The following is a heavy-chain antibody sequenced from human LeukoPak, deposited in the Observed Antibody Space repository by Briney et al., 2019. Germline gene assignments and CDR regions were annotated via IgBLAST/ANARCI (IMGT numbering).Heavy chain of an antibody. CDR2: IYHSGST. V-gene: IGHV4-39*07. CDR1: GGSISSSSYY. J-gene: IGHJ4*02. Sequence: SETLSLTCTVSGGSISSSSYYWGWIRQPPGKGLEWIGSIYHSGSTYYNPSLKSRVTISVDTSKNQFSLKLSSVTAADTAVYYCARLAWDDYSNYDFDYWGQGTLVTVSS. D-gene: IGHD4-11*01. CDR3: ARLAWDDYSNYDFDY.